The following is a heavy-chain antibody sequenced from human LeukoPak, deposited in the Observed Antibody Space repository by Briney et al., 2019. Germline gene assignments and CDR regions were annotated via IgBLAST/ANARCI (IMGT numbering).Heavy chain of an antibody. Sequence: ASVKVSCKASGYTFTSYDINWVRQATGQGLEWMGWMNPNSGNTGYAQKFQGRVTMTRNTSISTAYMELSSLRSEDTAVYYCARGTFDILVVPARFDPWGQGTLVTVSS. CDR1: GYTFTSYD. D-gene: IGHD2-2*01. CDR2: MNPNSGNT. V-gene: IGHV1-8*01. J-gene: IGHJ5*02. CDR3: ARGTFDILVVPARFDP.